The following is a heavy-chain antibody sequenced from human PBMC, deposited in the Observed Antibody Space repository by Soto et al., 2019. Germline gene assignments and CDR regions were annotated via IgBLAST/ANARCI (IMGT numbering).Heavy chain of an antibody. CDR3: SKGGEANTDMVHPHLGYYYYHMDV. V-gene: IGHV3-23*01. CDR1: GFTFSSYA. J-gene: IGHJ6*03. Sequence: GGSLRLSCAASGFTFSSYAMSWVRQAPEKGLEWVSGISGSGGSTYYADYVKGRFTISRDNSKNTLYLQVNSLRAEDTAVYYCSKGGEANTDMVHPHLGYYYYHMDVWGKGTTVTVSS. CDR2: ISGSGGST. D-gene: IGHD5-18*01.